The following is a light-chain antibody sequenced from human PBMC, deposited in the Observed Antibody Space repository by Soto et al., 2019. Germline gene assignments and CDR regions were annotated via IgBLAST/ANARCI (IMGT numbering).Light chain of an antibody. V-gene: IGKV3-11*01. J-gene: IGKJ1*01. CDR1: QSISSS. Sequence: EIVLAQYPVTLSLSPGERATLSCRASQSISSSLAWYQQKPGQAPRLLIYNAANRATGIPARFSGSGSGTDFTLTISSLEPEDFAVYYCQQRSNWPRTFGQGTKVEIK. CDR3: QQRSNWPRT. CDR2: NAA.